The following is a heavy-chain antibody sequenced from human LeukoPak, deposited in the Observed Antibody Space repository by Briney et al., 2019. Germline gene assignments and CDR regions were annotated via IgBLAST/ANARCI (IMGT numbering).Heavy chain of an antibody. J-gene: IGHJ4*02. CDR2: IIPIFGTA. Sequence: SLKVSCKASGGTFSSYAISWVRQAPGQGLEWMGGIIPIFGTANYAQKFQGRVTITADESTSTAYMELSSLRSEDTAVYYCAREASDCSGGSCPYAYDYWGQGTLVTVSS. D-gene: IGHD2-15*01. CDR3: AREASDCSGGSCPYAYDY. CDR1: GGTFSSYA. V-gene: IGHV1-69*13.